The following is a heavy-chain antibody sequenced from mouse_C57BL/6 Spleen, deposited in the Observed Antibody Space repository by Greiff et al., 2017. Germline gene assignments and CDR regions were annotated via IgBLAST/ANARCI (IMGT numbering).Heavy chain of an antibody. CDR3: TMYYYGSSWAY. CDR2: IDPETGGT. D-gene: IGHD1-1*01. Sequence: QVQLQEPGAELVRPGASVTLSCKASGYTFTDYEMHWVKQTPVHGLEWIGAIDPETGGTAYNQKFKGKAILTADKSSSTAYMELRSLTSEDSAVYYCTMYYYGSSWAYWGQGTLVTVSA. V-gene: IGHV1-15*01. CDR1: GYTFTDYE. J-gene: IGHJ3*01.